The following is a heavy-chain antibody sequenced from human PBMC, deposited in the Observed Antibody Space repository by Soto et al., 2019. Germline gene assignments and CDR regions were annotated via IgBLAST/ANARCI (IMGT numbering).Heavy chain of an antibody. D-gene: IGHD3-16*01. CDR1: GFTFSSYS. CDR3: ARGSDYIWGSYTRYYFDY. J-gene: IGHJ4*02. CDR2: ISSSSSYI. Sequence: GGSLRLSCAASGFTFSSYSMNWVRQAPGKGLEWVSSISSSSSYIYYADSVKGRFTISRDNAKNSLYLQMNSLRAEDTAVYYCARGSDYIWGSYTRYYFDYWGQGTLVTVSS. V-gene: IGHV3-21*01.